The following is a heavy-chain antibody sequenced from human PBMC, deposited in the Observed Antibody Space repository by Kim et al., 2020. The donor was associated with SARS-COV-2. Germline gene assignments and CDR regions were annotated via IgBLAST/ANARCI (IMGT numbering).Heavy chain of an antibody. Sequence: SETLSLTCTVSGGSISSGGYYWSWIRQHPGKGLEWIGYIYYSGSTYYNPSLKSRVTISVDTSKNQFSLKLSSVTAADTAVYYCARGTHSSRLFDYWGQGTLVTVSS. CDR2: IYYSGST. CDR3: ARGTHSSRLFDY. V-gene: IGHV4-31*03. CDR1: GGSISSGGYY. D-gene: IGHD6-13*01. J-gene: IGHJ4*02.